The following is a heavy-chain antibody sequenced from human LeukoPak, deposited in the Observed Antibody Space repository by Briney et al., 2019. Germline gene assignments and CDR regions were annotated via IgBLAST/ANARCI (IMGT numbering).Heavy chain of an antibody. Sequence: GASVEVSCEASGYTFTSYYMHWVRQAPGKGLEWMGGFDPEDGETIYAQKFQGRVTMTEDTSTDTAYMELSSLRSEDTAVYYCVTSYSGWAFDIWGQGTMVTVSS. CDR3: VTSYSGWAFDI. J-gene: IGHJ3*02. CDR1: GYTFTSYY. V-gene: IGHV1-24*01. D-gene: IGHD1-26*01. CDR2: FDPEDGET.